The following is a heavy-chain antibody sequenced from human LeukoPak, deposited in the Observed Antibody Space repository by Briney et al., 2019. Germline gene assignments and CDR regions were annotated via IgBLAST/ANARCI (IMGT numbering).Heavy chain of an antibody. CDR1: GFTFGDYA. J-gene: IGHJ4*02. Sequence: GGSLRLSCTASGFTFGDYAMNWVRQAPGKGLEWVGFIRSKAYGGTTEYAASVKGRFTISRDDSKSIAYLQMNSLKTEDTAVYYCTRDDYNFDYWGQGTLVTVSS. D-gene: IGHD4-11*01. CDR3: TRDDYNFDY. CDR2: IRSKAYGGTT. V-gene: IGHV3-49*04.